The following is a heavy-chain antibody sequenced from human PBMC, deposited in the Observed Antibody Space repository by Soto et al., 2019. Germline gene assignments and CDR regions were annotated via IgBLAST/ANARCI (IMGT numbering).Heavy chain of an antibody. CDR2: IIPIFGTA. V-gene: IGHV1-69*13. CDR1: GGTFSSYA. CDR3: ARGASTDCTNGVCSHNYYYFMDV. J-gene: IGHJ6*02. Sequence: SVKVSCKASGGTFSSYAISWVRQAPGQGLEWMGGIIPIFGTANYAQKFQGRVTITADESTSTAYMELSSLRSEDTAVYYCARGASTDCTNGVCSHNYYYFMDVWGQGTTVTVSS. D-gene: IGHD2-8*01.